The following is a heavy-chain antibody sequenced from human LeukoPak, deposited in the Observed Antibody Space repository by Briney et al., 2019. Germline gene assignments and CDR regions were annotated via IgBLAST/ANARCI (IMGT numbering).Heavy chain of an antibody. CDR2: INHSGST. Sequence: TSETLSLTCAVYGGSFSGYYWSWIRQPPGKGLEWIGEINHSGSTNYNPSLKSRVTISVDTSKNQFSLKLSSVTAADTAVYYCARDRGDGYNSRAALGNYYYGMDVWGQGTTVTVSS. CDR1: GGSFSGYY. V-gene: IGHV4-34*01. D-gene: IGHD5-24*01. J-gene: IGHJ6*02. CDR3: ARDRGDGYNSRAALGNYYYGMDV.